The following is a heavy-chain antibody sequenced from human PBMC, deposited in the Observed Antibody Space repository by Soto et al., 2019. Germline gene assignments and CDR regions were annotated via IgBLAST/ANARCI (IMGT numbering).Heavy chain of an antibody. Sequence: GGSLRLSCAASGFTFSSYAMSWVRQAPGKGLEWVSAISGSGGSTYYADSVKGRFTISRDNSKNTLYLQMNSLRAEDTAVYYCANHRRGYCSSTSCSPWNTYYYYYMDVWGKGTTVTVSS. CDR2: ISGSGGST. V-gene: IGHV3-23*01. J-gene: IGHJ6*03. CDR1: GFTFSSYA. D-gene: IGHD2-2*01. CDR3: ANHRRGYCSSTSCSPWNTYYYYYMDV.